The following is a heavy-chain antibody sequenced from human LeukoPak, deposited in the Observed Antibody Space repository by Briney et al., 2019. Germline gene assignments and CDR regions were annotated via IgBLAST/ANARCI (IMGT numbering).Heavy chain of an antibody. CDR2: ISYDGSNK. Sequence: GGSLRLSCAASGFTFSSYGMHWVRQAPGKGPEWVAVISYDGSNKYYADSVKGRFTISRDNSKNTLYLQMNSLRAEDTAVYYCARSYSDAFDIWGQGTMVTVSS. CDR1: GFTFSSYG. D-gene: IGHD1-26*01. V-gene: IGHV3-30*03. CDR3: ARSYSDAFDI. J-gene: IGHJ3*02.